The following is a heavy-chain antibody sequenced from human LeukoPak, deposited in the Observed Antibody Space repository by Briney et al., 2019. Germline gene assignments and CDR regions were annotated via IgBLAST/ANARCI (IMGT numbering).Heavy chain of an antibody. J-gene: IGHJ5*02. CDR2: INPNSGDT. Sequence: ASVQFSSQASGSAFTCDYMHWVRQAPGQGLEWMGWINPNSGDTNYAQKFQGRVTMTRDTSISTAYMELSRLTSDDTAMYYCARDRTSGYNWFDPWGQGTLVTVSS. D-gene: IGHD3-22*01. CDR1: GSAFTCDY. V-gene: IGHV1-2*02. CDR3: ARDRTSGYNWFDP.